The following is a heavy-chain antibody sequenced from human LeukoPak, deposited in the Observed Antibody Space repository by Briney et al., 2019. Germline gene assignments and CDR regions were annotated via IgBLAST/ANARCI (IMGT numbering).Heavy chain of an antibody. CDR1: GFTFNTYS. J-gene: IGHJ4*02. Sequence: GGSLRLSCAASGFTFNTYSMNWVRQAPGKGLEWVSSISSSSSYIYYADSVKGRFTISRDNAKNSLYLQMNSLRAGDTAVYYCARDRRDGYEGPIDYWGQGTLVTVSS. CDR2: ISSSSSYI. CDR3: ARDRRDGYEGPIDY. D-gene: IGHD5-24*01. V-gene: IGHV3-21*01.